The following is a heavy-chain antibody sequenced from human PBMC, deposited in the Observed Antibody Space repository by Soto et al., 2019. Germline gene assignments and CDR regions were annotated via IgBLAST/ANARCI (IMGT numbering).Heavy chain of an antibody. D-gene: IGHD3-10*01. CDR2: ISKDGSVI. Sequence: QVQLVESGGGVVPPGRSLRLSCAASGFMFSRYAMHWVRQAPGKGLEWVAVISKDGSVIYYADSVKGRFTISRDKSKNVVYLQLNSLRDEDTAVFYCVRSRSGAVPDSFDYWGQGTLVTVAS. J-gene: IGHJ4*02. V-gene: IGHV3-30*04. CDR3: VRSRSGAVPDSFDY. CDR1: GFMFSRYA.